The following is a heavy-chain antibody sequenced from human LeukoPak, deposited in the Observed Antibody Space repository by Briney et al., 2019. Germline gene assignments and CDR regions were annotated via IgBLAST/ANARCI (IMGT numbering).Heavy chain of an antibody. V-gene: IGHV3-23*01. CDR1: GFTFSSYA. J-gene: IGHJ4*02. CDR2: ISGSGGST. CDR3: ARAYHYDSSGYSRLPHYFDY. D-gene: IGHD3-22*01. Sequence: PGGSLRLSCAASGFTFSSYAMSWVRQAPGMGLEWVSAISGSGGSTYYADSVKGRFTISRDNSKNTLYLQMNSLRAEDTAVYYCARAYHYDSSGYSRLPHYFDYWGQGTLVTVSS.